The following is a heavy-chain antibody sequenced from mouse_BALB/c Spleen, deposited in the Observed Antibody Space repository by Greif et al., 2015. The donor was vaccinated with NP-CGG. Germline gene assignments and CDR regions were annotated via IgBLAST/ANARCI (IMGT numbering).Heavy chain of an antibody. Sequence: QVHVKQSGAELAKPGASVKMSCKASGYTFTSYWMHWVKQRPGQGLEWIGYINPSTGYTEYNQKFKDKATLTADKSSSTAYMQLSSLTSEDSAVYYCARRGTTVVASMDYWGQGTSVTVSS. CDR3: ARRGTTVVASMDY. D-gene: IGHD1-1*01. J-gene: IGHJ4*01. V-gene: IGHV1-7*01. CDR2: INPSTGYT. CDR1: GYTFTSYW.